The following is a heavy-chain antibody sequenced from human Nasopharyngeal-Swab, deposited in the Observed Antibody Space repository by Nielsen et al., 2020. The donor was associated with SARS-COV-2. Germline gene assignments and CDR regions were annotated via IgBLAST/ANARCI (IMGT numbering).Heavy chain of an antibody. CDR3: APDPNWGLGY. J-gene: IGHJ4*02. CDR2: IYYGGAT. D-gene: IGHD7-27*01. V-gene: IGHV3-53*01. Sequence: GESLKISCAVSGFTVSYNFMNWVRQAPGQGLEWLSVIYYGGATYYADSVKGRFTISRDNSKNLLYLQMNSLRVEDTATYYCAPDPNWGLGYWGRGTLVTVSS. CDR1: GFTVSYNF.